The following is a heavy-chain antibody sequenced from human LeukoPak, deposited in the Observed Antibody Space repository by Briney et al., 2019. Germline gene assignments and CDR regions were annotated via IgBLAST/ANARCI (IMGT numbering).Heavy chain of an antibody. CDR2: IGISGSTK. D-gene: IGHD5-12*01. Sequence: GGSLRLSCAASGFTFSSFEMNWVRQAPGKGLEWVSYIGISGSTKYYADSVKGRFTISRDNAKNSLYPQMNSLTAEDTAIYYCAREMGGYPCDYWGQGTLVTVSS. CDR1: GFTFSSFE. CDR3: AREMGGYPCDY. J-gene: IGHJ4*02. V-gene: IGHV3-48*03.